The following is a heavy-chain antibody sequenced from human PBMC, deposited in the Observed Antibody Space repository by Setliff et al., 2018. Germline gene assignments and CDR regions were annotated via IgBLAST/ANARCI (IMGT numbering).Heavy chain of an antibody. V-gene: IGHV1-2*02. CDR2: INPNSGGS. D-gene: IGHD3-22*01. Sequence: GASVKVSCKASGYTFTDYYMHWVRQAPGQGLEWMGWINPNSGGSTYAQKFQGRVTMTRDTSISTAYMELSRLRSDDTAVYYCARDGSSGYYYRKYNWFDPWGQGTLVTVS. CDR3: ARDGSSGYYYRKYNWFDP. CDR1: GYTFTDYY. J-gene: IGHJ5*02.